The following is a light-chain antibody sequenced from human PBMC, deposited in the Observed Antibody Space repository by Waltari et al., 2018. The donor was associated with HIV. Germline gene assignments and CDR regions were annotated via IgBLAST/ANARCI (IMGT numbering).Light chain of an antibody. J-gene: IGKJ2*01. CDR3: QQSYSTPYT. Sequence: DIKMTQSPSSLSASVGDRVSITCRASQSISSYLNWYQQKPGKAPNLLIYAASSLQSGVPSRFSGSGSWTDSTLTISSLQPEDFATYYCQQSYSTPYTFGQGTKLEIK. CDR2: AAS. V-gene: IGKV1-39*01. CDR1: QSISSY.